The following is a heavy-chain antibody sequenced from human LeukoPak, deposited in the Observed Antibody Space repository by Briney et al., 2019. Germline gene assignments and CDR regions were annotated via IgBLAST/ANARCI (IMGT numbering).Heavy chain of an antibody. Sequence: ASVKVSCKASGYTFTSYHMHWVRQAPGQGLEWMGKINLSGGSTTYAQKFQGRVTMTTDTSTSTAYMELRSLRSDDTAVYYCARSPEKTYYDFWSGYYDYYYYGMDVWGQGTTVTVSS. CDR1: GYTFTSYH. J-gene: IGHJ6*02. CDR2: INLSGGST. V-gene: IGHV1-46*01. CDR3: ARSPEKTYYDFWSGYYDYYYYGMDV. D-gene: IGHD3-3*01.